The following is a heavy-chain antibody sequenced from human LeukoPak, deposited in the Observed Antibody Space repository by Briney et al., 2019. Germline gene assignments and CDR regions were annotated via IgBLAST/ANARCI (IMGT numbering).Heavy chain of an antibody. D-gene: IGHD1-26*01. CDR1: GFTFSSYG. CDR3: AKDPGGSYWYGMDV. Sequence: GGSLRLSCAASGFTFSSYGIHWVRQAPGKGLEWVAVISYDGSNKYYVDSVKGRFTISRDNSKNTLYLQMNSLRAEDTAVYYCAKDPGGSYWYGMDVWGQGTTVTVSS. CDR2: ISYDGSNK. J-gene: IGHJ6*02. V-gene: IGHV3-30*18.